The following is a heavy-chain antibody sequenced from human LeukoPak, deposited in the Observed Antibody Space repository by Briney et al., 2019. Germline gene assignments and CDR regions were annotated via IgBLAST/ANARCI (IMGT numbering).Heavy chain of an antibody. D-gene: IGHD3-22*01. CDR1: GFTFSSYA. CDR3: AKRVRDSSGYYQDY. Sequence: GSLRLSCAASGFTFSSYAMSWVRQAPGKGLEWVSAISGSGGSTYYADSVKGRFTISRDNSKNTLYLQMNSLRAEDTAVYYCAKRVRDSSGYYQDYWGQGTLVTVSS. V-gene: IGHV3-23*01. CDR2: ISGSGGST. J-gene: IGHJ4*02.